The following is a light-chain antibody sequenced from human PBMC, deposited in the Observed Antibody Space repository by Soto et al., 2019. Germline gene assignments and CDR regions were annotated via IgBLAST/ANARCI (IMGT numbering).Light chain of an antibody. CDR3: ISYTDRQSYL. Sequence: QSALTQPASVSGSPGHSITISCSGTSSDIGSYDHVAWYQQFPGKSPKLIIYAVSDRPSGVSARFSGSKSGISASLTISGLQTEDEADYYCISYTDRQSYLFGTGTKVTV. CDR2: AVS. V-gene: IGLV2-14*03. J-gene: IGLJ1*01. CDR1: SSDIGSYDH.